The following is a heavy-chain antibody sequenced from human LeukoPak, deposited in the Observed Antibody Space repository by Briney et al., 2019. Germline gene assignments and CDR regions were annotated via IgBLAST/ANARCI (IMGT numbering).Heavy chain of an antibody. CDR1: GGSFSGYY. Sequence: SETLSLTCAVYGGSFSGYYWSWIRQPPGKGLEWIGEINHSGSTNYNPSLKSRVTISVDTSKNQFSLKLSSVTAADTAVYHCARATYYYGSGSYYNHNYYFDYWGQGTLVTVSS. J-gene: IGHJ4*02. CDR2: INHSGST. V-gene: IGHV4-34*01. CDR3: ARATYYYGSGSYYNHNYYFDY. D-gene: IGHD3-10*01.